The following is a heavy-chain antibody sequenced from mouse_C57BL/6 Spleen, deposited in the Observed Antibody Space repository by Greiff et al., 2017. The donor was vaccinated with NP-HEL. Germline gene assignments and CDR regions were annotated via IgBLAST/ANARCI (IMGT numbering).Heavy chain of an antibody. V-gene: IGHV5-6*01. CDR2: ISSGGSYN. J-gene: IGHJ4*01. CDR3: ARHDYDERGMDY. Sequence: EVQGVESGGDLVKPGGSLKLSCAASGFTFSSYGMSWVRQTPDKRLEWVATISSGGSYNYYPDSVKGRFTISRDHAKNTLYLQMSSLKSEDTAMYYCARHDYDERGMDYWGQGTSVTVSS. CDR1: GFTFSSYG. D-gene: IGHD2-4*01.